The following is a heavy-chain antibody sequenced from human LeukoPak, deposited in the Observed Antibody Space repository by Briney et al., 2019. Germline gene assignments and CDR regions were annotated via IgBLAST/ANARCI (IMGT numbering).Heavy chain of an antibody. D-gene: IGHD2-2*01. CDR2: IKSKTDGGTT. Sequence: GESLRLSCAASGFTFSNAWMSWVRQAPGKGLEWVGRIKSKTDGGTTDYAAPVKGRFTISRDDSKNTLYLQMNSLKTEDTAVYYCTTDIVVVPAAMGFDYWGQGTLVTVSS. J-gene: IGHJ4*02. V-gene: IGHV3-15*01. CDR1: GFTFSNAW. CDR3: TTDIVVVPAAMGFDY.